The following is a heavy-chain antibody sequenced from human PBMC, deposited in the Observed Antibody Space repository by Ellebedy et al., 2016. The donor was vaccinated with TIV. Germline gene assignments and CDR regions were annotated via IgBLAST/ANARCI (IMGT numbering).Heavy chain of an antibody. CDR1: GFTFRNFA. CDR2: ISSSGVSS. V-gene: IGHV3-23*01. Sequence: GGSLRLSCAASGFTFRNFAMTWVRQAPGKGLEWVSSISSSGVSSDYADSVRGRVTISRDNSKSTLYLQMDNLRADDSAEYYCAKLDSSGYYYGRLDYWGQGTLVTVSS. D-gene: IGHD3-22*01. J-gene: IGHJ4*02. CDR3: AKLDSSGYYYGRLDY.